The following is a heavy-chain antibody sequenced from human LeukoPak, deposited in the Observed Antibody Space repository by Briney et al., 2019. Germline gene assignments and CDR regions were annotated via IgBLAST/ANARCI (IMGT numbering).Heavy chain of an antibody. V-gene: IGHV4-59*01. D-gene: IGHD1-26*01. CDR2: VFYSGST. Sequence: SETLSLTCTVSGGSISGYYWSWVRQPPGKGLEWIGYVFYSGSTNYSPSLKSRLTMSVDTSKNQFSLRLSSVTAADTAVYYCARARSFRDYFDYWGQGTLVTVSS. CDR1: GGSISGYY. CDR3: ARARSFRDYFDY. J-gene: IGHJ4*01.